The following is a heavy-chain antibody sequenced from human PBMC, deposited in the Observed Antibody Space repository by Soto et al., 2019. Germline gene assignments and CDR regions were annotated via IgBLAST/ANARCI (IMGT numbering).Heavy chain of an antibody. V-gene: IGHV2-5*01. CDR3: ARGIATRPVFAFDV. CDR2: IYWSGDE. J-gene: IGHJ3*01. D-gene: IGHD6-6*01. Sequence: VPTLVNPTQTLTLTCSFSGFSLTTSGVGVGWIRQPPGKALEWLAHIYWSGDEHYRPSLKSRLSITKDASKNQVVLTMTNMDPVDTATYYCARGIATRPVFAFDVWGQGTMVTVSS. CDR1: GFSLTTSGVG.